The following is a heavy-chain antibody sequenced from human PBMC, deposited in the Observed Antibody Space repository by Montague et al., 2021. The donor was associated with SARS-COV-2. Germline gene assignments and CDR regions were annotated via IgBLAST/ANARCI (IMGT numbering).Heavy chain of an antibody. J-gene: IGHJ3*02. V-gene: IGHV3-30-3*01. CDR1: GFTFSSYA. Sequence: SLRLSCAASGFTFSSYAMHWVRQAPGKGLEWVAVISYDAINKYYADSLKGRLTISRDNSKNTLYLQMNSLRAEDTAVYYCASDPDDYGVYDAFDIWGQGTMVTVSS. CDR2: ISYDAINK. D-gene: IGHD4-17*01. CDR3: ASDPDDYGVYDAFDI.